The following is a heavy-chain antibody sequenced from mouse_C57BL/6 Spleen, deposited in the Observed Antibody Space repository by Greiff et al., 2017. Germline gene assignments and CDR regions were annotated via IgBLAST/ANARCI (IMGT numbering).Heavy chain of an antibody. CDR3: ASHYGYDEGFAY. V-gene: IGHV7-1*01. CDR1: GFTFSDFY. D-gene: IGHD2-2*01. J-gene: IGHJ3*01. CDR2: SRNKANDYTT. Sequence: EVQLMESGGGLVQSGRSLRLSCATSGFTFSDFYMEWVRQAPGKGLEWIAASRNKANDYTTEYSASVKGRFIVSRDTSQSILYLQMNALRAEDTAIYYCASHYGYDEGFAYWGQGTLVTVSA.